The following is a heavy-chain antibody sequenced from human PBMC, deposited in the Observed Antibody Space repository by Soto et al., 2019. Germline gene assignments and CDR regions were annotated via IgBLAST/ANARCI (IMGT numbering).Heavy chain of an antibody. CDR1: GYTFTARG. CDR3: VRGNNNWALNWLYS. J-gene: IGHJ5*01. Sequence: QVQLVQSETEVQKPGASVRVSCKASGYTFTARGINWVRQAPGQGLEWVGWISTYSGNTNYAQNVQDRVTFTKDTSTNTVYMDLRSLRSDDTAIYYCVRGNNNWALNWLYSWGQGTLIPVSS. D-gene: IGHD1-20*01. CDR2: ISTYSGNT. V-gene: IGHV1-18*01.